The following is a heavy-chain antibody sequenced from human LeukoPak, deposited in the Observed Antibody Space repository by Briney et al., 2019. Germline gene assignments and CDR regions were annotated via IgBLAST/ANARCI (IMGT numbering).Heavy chain of an antibody. CDR1: GFTFSSYA. CDR3: AKADSSGWYESNWFDP. D-gene: IGHD6-19*01. V-gene: IGHV3-23*01. CDR2: VSGSGDST. Sequence: PGGSLRLSCAVSGFTFSSYAMSWVRQAPGKGLEWVSGVSGSGDSTYYADSVKGRFTISRDNSRNTLYLQMNSLRAEATAVYYCAKADSSGWYESNWFDPWGQGTLVTVSS. J-gene: IGHJ5*02.